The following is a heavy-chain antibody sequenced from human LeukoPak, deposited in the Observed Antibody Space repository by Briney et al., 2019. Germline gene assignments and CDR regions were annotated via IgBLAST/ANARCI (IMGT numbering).Heavy chain of an antibody. CDR3: ARDGDPPYYYDSSGYWVGYYFDY. V-gene: IGHV3-66*01. D-gene: IGHD3-22*01. CDR1: GFTVSSNY. CDR2: IYSGGST. Sequence: PGGSLRLSCAASGFTVSSNYMSWLRQAPGKGLEWVSVIYSGGSTYYADSVKGRFTISRDNSKNTLYLQMNSLRAEDTAVYYCARDGDPPYYYDSSGYWVGYYFDYWGQGTLVTVSS. J-gene: IGHJ4*02.